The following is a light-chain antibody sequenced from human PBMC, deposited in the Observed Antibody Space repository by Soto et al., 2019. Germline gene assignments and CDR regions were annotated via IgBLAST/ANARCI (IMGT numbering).Light chain of an antibody. CDR1: SSDVGGYNY. CDR2: EVS. V-gene: IGLV2-14*01. CDR3: QSYDSSLRVYVV. J-gene: IGLJ2*01. Sequence: QSALTQPASVSGSPGQSITISCTGTSSDVGGYNYVSWYQQHPGKAPKLMIYEVSNRPSGVSDRFSASKSGTSASLAITGLQAEDEADYYCQSYDSSLRVYVVFGGGTKLTVL.